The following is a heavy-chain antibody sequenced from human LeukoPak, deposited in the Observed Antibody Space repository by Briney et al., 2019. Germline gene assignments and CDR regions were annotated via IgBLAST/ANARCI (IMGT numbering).Heavy chain of an antibody. J-gene: IGHJ4*02. V-gene: IGHV1-18*01. CDR2: ITTYNGNT. CDR1: GYTFTSYG. Sequence: VASVKVSCTASGYTFTSYGISWVRQAPGQGLEWMGWITTYNGNTNYAQKLQGRVTMTTDTSTSTAYMELRSLRSDDTAVYYCAKDDIAVAGTFDYWGQGTLVTVSS. D-gene: IGHD6-19*01. CDR3: AKDDIAVAGTFDY.